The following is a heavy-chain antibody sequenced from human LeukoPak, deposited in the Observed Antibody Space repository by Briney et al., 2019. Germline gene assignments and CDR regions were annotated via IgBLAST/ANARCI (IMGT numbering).Heavy chain of an antibody. J-gene: IGHJ4*02. CDR3: VGSGPATY. V-gene: IGHV3-74*01. Sequence: PGGSLRLSCAASGFTIINYWIHWVRQLPGKGVVWVSHIDSDGRSPTYADSVRGRFTISRDNAKNILYLQMNSLRVDDTAVYYCVGSGPATYWGQGAPVTVSS. CDR1: GFTIINYW. CDR2: IDSDGRSP.